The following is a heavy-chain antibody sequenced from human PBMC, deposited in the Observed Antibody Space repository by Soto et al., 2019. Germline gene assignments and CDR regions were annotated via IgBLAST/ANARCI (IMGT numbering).Heavy chain of an antibody. CDR3: ASQCSKCDYYMDV. CDR1: GGSISSGGYY. CDR2: IYYSGST. V-gene: IGHV4-31*03. J-gene: IGHJ6*03. Sequence: QVQLQESGPGLVKPSQTLSLTCTVSGGSISSGGYYWSWIRQHPGKGLEWIGYIYYSGSTYYNPSLKSRVTVSVATSKNQFSLKLSSVTAADTAVYYCASQCSKCDYYMDVWGKGTTVPVSS. D-gene: IGHD3-10*02.